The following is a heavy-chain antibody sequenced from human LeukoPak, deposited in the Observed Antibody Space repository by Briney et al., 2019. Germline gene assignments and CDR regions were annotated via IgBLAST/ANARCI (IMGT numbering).Heavy chain of an antibody. D-gene: IGHD6-19*01. V-gene: IGHV3-23*01. CDR1: GFTFSTYA. J-gene: IGHJ4*02. CDR3: AKDMGRGWCYFDY. CDR2: FTGGEGIT. Sequence: GGSPRLSCAASGFTFSTYAMSWVRQAPGKGLEWVSTFTGGEGITHYADSVKGRFTISRDNSKNTLYLQMNSPRVEDTAVYYCAKDMGRGWCYFDYWGQGTLVTVSS.